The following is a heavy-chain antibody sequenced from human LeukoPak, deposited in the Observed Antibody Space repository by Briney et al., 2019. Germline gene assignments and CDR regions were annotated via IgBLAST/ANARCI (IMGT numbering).Heavy chain of an antibody. D-gene: IGHD2-2*01. CDR2: IYHSGST. CDR3: ARVQCQLLSAFDI. Sequence: KPSETLSLTCTVSGGSISSGGYYWSWIRQPPGKGLEWIGYIYHSGSTYYNPSLKSRVTISVDTSKNQFSLKLSSVTAADTAVYYCARVQCQLLSAFDIWGQGTMVTVSS. CDR1: GGSISSGGYY. J-gene: IGHJ3*02. V-gene: IGHV4-30-2*01.